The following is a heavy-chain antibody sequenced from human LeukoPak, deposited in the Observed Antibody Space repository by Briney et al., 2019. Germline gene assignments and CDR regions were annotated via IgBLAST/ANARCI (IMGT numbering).Heavy chain of an antibody. CDR3: ARSGYCSSTSCYNNYYYYYMDV. J-gene: IGHJ6*03. Sequence: SETLSLTCTVSGGSISSSSYYWGWIRQPPGKGLEWIGRIYYSGSTYYNPSLKSRVTISVDTSKSQFSLKLSSVTAADTAVYYCARSGYCSSTSCYNNYYYYYMDVWGKGTTVTVSS. CDR2: IYYSGST. V-gene: IGHV4-39*01. D-gene: IGHD2-2*01. CDR1: GGSISSSSYY.